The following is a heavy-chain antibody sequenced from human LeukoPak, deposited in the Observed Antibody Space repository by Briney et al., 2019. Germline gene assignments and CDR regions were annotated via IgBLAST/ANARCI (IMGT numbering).Heavy chain of an antibody. CDR1: GFTFSSYG. V-gene: IGHV3-30*03. D-gene: IGHD6-13*01. J-gene: IGHJ6*03. CDR2: ISYDGSNK. Sequence: PGGSLRLSCAASGFTFSSYGMHWVRQAPGKGLEWVAVISYDGSNKYYADSVKGRFTISRDNSKNTLYLQMNSLRAEDTAVYYCARDPSRGYNYYSYMDVWGKGTTVTVSS. CDR3: ARDPSRGYNYYSYMDV.